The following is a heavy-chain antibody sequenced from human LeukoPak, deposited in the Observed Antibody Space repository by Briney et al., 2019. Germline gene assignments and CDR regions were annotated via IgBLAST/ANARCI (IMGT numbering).Heavy chain of an antibody. CDR1: GFALSSYR. D-gene: IGHD4-17*01. CDR2: IGGRNPTI. Sequence: GGSQRLSCEVSGFALSSYRMEWVSEATGKGVEWVSDIGGRNPTISYADSVKGRFTISRDSAKNSLYLQMSSLRDEDTALYYCVRDRDYAFDYWGQGTLVTVSS. V-gene: IGHV3-48*02. J-gene: IGHJ4*02. CDR3: VRDRDYAFDY.